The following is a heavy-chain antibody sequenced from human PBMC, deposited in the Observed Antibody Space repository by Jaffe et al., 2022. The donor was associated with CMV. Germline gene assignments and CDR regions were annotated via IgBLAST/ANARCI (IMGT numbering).Heavy chain of an antibody. CDR1: GFTFDDYT. D-gene: IGHD2-15*01. Sequence: EVQLVESGGVVVQPGGSLRLSCAASGFTFDDYTMHWVRQAPGKGLEWVSLISWDGGSTYYADSVKGRFTISRDNSKNSLYLQMNSLRTEDTALYYCAKDTSGGLDYWGQGTLVTVSS. CDR3: AKDTSGGLDY. J-gene: IGHJ4*02. CDR2: ISWDGGST. V-gene: IGHV3-43*01.